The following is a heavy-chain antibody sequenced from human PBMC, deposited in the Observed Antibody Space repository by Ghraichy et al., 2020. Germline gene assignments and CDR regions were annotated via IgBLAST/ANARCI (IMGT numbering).Heavy chain of an antibody. D-gene: IGHD6-13*01. CDR2: INHSGST. V-gene: IGHV4-34*01. Sequence: SETLSLTCAVYGGSFSGYYWSWIRQPPGKGLEWIGEINHSGSTNYNPSLKSRVTISVDTSKNQFSLKLSSVTAADTAVYYCARGRKAAGKPFDYWGQGTLVTVSS. CDR3: ARGRKAAGKPFDY. CDR1: GGSFSGYY. J-gene: IGHJ4*02.